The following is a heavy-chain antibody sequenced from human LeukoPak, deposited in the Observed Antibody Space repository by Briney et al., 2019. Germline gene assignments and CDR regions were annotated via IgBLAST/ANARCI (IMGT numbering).Heavy chain of an antibody. V-gene: IGHV3-48*01. CDR2: ISSSSSTI. Sequence: PGGSLRLPSAASGFTFSSYSMNWVRQAPGKGLEWVSYISSSSSTIYYADSVKGRFTISRDNAKNSLYLQMNSLRAEDTAVYYCAREAARVSFDYWGQGTLVTVSS. J-gene: IGHJ4*02. CDR1: GFTFSSYS. CDR3: AREAARVSFDY. D-gene: IGHD6-6*01.